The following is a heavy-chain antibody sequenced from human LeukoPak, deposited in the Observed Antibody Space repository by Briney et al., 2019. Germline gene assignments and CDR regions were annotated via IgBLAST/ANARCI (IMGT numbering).Heavy chain of an antibody. CDR1: GFTFSSYA. CDR3: ARDLTHDYVWGGGDYFDY. J-gene: IGHJ4*02. CDR2: ISGSGGST. Sequence: GGSLRLSCAASGFTFSSYAMSWVRQAPGKGLEWVSAISGSGGSTYYADSVKGRFTISRDNSKNTLYLQMNSLRAEDTAVYYCARDLTHDYVWGGGDYFDYWGQGTLVTVSS. D-gene: IGHD3-16*01. V-gene: IGHV3-23*01.